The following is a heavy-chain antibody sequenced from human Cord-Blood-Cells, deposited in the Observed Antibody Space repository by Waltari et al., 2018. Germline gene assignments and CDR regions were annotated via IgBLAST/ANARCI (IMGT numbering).Heavy chain of an antibody. V-gene: IGHV3-9*01. J-gene: IGHJ6*02. CDR1: GFTFDDYA. Sequence: EVQLVESGGGLVQPGRSLRLSCAASGFTFDDYALHWVRQAPGKGLEWVSGFSWNSGGIADADSGKGRFTISTDNAKKPLYLQMNSLRAEEAALYYCAKDHQDCSGSSCYYYYGMDVWGQGTTVTVSS. CDR3: AKDHQDCSGSSCYYYYGMDV. CDR2: FSWNSGGI. D-gene: IGHD2-15*01.